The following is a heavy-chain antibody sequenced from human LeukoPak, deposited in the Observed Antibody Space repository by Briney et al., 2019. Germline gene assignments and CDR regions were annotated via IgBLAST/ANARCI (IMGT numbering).Heavy chain of an antibody. CDR3: SKGRNFHFDY. D-gene: IGHD5-24*01. Sequence: GGSLRLSCAASGFTFSDFGMHWVRQAPGKGLEWVAFIRFDGSNQYYADSVKGRFTISRDNSKNTLFLQMSSLRTEDTAVYYCSKGRNFHFDYWGQGTLVTVSS. V-gene: IGHV3-30*02. CDR1: GFTFSDFG. J-gene: IGHJ4*02. CDR2: IRFDGSNQ.